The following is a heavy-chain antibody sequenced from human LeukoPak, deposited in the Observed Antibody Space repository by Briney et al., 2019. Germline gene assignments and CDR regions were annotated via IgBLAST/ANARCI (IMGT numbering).Heavy chain of an antibody. CDR3: ARDPGYYASGGSTYYGMDV. J-gene: IGHJ6*02. D-gene: IGHD3-10*01. CDR2: INAGNGNT. Sequence: GASVLCSCKASGFTFAIYAMHWVRQAPGQRNEWMGWINAGNGNTKYSQKFQGRVTITRDTSASTAYMALSSLRCDDRAASYCARDPGYYASGGSTYYGMDVWGQGTTVTVSS. CDR1: GFTFAIYA. V-gene: IGHV1-3*01.